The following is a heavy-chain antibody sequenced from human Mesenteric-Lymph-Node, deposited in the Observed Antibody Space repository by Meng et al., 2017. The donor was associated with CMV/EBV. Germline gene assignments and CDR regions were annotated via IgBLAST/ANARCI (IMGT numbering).Heavy chain of an antibody. Sequence: SETLSLTCTVSGGSISSSSYYWGWIRQPPGKGLEWIGSIYYSGSTYYNLSLKSRVTISVDTSKNRFSLKLSSVTAADTAVYYCARDRIFGVVTEREYFDYWGQGTLVTVSS. V-gene: IGHV4-39*07. CDR3: ARDRIFGVVTEREYFDY. J-gene: IGHJ4*02. D-gene: IGHD3-3*01. CDR2: IYYSGST. CDR1: GGSISSSSYY.